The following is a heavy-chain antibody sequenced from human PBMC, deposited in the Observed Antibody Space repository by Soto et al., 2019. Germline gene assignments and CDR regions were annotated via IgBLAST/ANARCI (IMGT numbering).Heavy chain of an antibody. Sequence: QVQLVQSGAEVKKPGSSVKVSCKASGGTFSSYAISWVRQAPGQGLEWMGGIIPIFGTANYAQKFQGRVTITADESTSTAYMGLSSLRSEDTAVYYCASLSPRNDYGDSRDRYWGQGTLVTVSS. V-gene: IGHV1-69*12. CDR1: GGTFSSYA. CDR2: IIPIFGTA. D-gene: IGHD4-17*01. J-gene: IGHJ4*02. CDR3: ASLSPRNDYGDSRDRY.